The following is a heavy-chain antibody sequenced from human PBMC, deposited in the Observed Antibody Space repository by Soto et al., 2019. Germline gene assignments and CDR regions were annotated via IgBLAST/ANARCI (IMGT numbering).Heavy chain of an antibody. CDR1: GGSISSYY. CDR2: IYYSGST. V-gene: IGHV4-59*01. J-gene: IGHJ6*03. CDR3: ARGPLSYSGYDYYYYYMDV. Sequence: SETLSLTCTVSGGSISSYYWSWIRQPPGKGLEWIGYIYYSGSTNYNPSLKSRVTISVDTSKNQFSLKLSSVTAADTAVYYCARGPLSYSGYDYYYYYMDVWGKGTTVTVSS. D-gene: IGHD5-12*01.